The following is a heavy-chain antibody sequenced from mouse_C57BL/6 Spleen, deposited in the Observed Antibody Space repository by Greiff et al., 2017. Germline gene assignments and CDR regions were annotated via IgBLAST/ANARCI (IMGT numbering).Heavy chain of an antibody. CDR3: ARCSSGPFAY. V-gene: IGHV1-50*01. J-gene: IGHJ3*01. D-gene: IGHD3-2*02. Sequence: QVQLQQSGAELVKPGASVKLSCKASGYTFTSYWMQWVKQRPGQGLEWIGEIDPSDSYTNYNQKFKGKATLTVDTSSSTAYMQLSSLTSEDSAVYYCARCSSGPFAYWGQGTLVTVSA. CDR2: IDPSDSYT. CDR1: GYTFTSYW.